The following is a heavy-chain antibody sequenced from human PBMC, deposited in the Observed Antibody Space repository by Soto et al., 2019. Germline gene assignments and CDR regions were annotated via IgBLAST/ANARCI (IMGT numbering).Heavy chain of an antibody. CDR1: GFTLSSYA. J-gene: IGHJ4*02. CDR3: AQDPDLGISL. Sequence: PGGSLRLSCAASGFTLSSYAMNWVRQAPGKGLEWVSAISGSGGSTYYADSVKGRFTISRDKSKNTLYLQMNSLRAEDTAVYYCAQDPDLGISLWGQGTLVTVSS. V-gene: IGHV3-23*01. D-gene: IGHD7-27*01. CDR2: ISGSGGST.